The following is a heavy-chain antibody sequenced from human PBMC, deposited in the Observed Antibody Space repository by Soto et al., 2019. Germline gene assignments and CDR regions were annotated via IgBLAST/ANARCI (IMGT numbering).Heavy chain of an antibody. Sequence: PGGSLRLPCAASGFTFSGSAMHWVRQASGKGLEWVGRIRSKANSYATAYAASVKGRFTISRDDSKNTAYLQMNSLKTEDTAVYYCTLSDSYGYRWGQGTLVTVSS. CDR1: GFTFSGSA. D-gene: IGHD5-18*01. CDR3: TLSDSYGYR. CDR2: IRSKANSYAT. J-gene: IGHJ4*02. V-gene: IGHV3-73*01.